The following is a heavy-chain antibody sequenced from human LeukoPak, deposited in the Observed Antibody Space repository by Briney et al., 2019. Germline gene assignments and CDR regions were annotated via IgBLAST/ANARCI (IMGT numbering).Heavy chain of an antibody. J-gene: IGHJ4*02. D-gene: IGHD6-19*01. CDR2: INTNSGGT. Sequence: ASVKVSCKASGYTFTGYYMHWVRQAPGQGLEWMGWINTNSGGTNYAQKFQGRVTMTRDTSISTAYMELSRLRSDDTAVYYCARDPEQWLVRGGGGFDYWGQGTLVTVSS. CDR3: ARDPEQWLVRGGGGFDY. CDR1: GYTFTGYY. V-gene: IGHV1-2*02.